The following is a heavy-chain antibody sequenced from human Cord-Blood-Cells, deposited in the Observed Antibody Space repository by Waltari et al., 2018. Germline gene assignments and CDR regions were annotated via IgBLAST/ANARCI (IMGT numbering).Heavy chain of an antibody. CDR3: ATGLNRYYDSSGYPDAFDI. D-gene: IGHD3-22*01. Sequence: QVQLVQSGAEVKKPGASVKVSCKVSGSTLTELSMHWVRQAPGNGLEWMGGFDPEDGETIYAQKFQGRVTMTEDTSTDTAYMELSSLRSEDTAVYYCATGLNRYYDSSGYPDAFDIWGQGTMVTVSS. J-gene: IGHJ3*02. CDR1: GSTLTELS. V-gene: IGHV1-24*01. CDR2: FDPEDGET.